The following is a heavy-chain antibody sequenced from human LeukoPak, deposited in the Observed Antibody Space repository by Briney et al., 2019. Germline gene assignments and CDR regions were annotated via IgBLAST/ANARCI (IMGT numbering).Heavy chain of an antibody. CDR3: ARHPASLYCGGDCLGWFDP. D-gene: IGHD2-21*01. CDR2: IYYSGST. Sequence: SSETLSLTCTVSGGSISSSSYYWGWIRQPPGKGLEWIGSIYYSGSTYYNPSLKSRVTISVDTSKNQFSLKLSSVTAADTAVYYCARHPASLYCGGDCLGWFDPWGQGTLVTVSS. CDR1: GGSISSSSYY. J-gene: IGHJ5*02. V-gene: IGHV4-39*01.